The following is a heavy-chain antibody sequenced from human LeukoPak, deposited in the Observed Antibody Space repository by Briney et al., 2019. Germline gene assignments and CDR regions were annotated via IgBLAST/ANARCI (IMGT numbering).Heavy chain of an antibody. Sequence: VASVKVSCKASGYTFSTYGINWVRQAPGQGLEWMGWISAYDGGTKYAQDLQGRVTMTTDTSTRTAYMELTRLTSDDTAVYYCARDPLTSTWSPYYFTLDVWGQGTTVSVSS. V-gene: IGHV1-18*01. CDR1: GYTFSTYG. CDR2: ISAYDGGT. J-gene: IGHJ6*02. D-gene: IGHD6-13*01. CDR3: ARDPLTSTWSPYYFTLDV.